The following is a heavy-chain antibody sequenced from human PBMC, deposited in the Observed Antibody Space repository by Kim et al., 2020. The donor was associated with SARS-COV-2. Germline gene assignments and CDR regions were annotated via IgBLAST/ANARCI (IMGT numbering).Heavy chain of an antibody. Sequence: SETLSLTCTVSGGSISSSSYYWGWIRQPPGKGLEWIGSIYYSGSTYYNPSLKSRVTISVDTSKNQFSLKLSSVTAADTAVYYCARRVRVIRLLLPPEDVWGQGTPVTVSS. J-gene: IGHJ6*02. V-gene: IGHV4-39*01. CDR3: ARRVRVIRLLLPPEDV. D-gene: IGHD3-22*01. CDR1: GGSISSSSYY. CDR2: IYYSGST.